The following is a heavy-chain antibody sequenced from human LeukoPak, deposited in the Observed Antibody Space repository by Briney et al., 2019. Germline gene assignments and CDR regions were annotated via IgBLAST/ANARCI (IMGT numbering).Heavy chain of an antibody. CDR2: IIPTFGSR. Sequence: ASVKVSCKASGYTFTSYGISWVRQAPGQGLEWMGGIIPTFGSRDYAQKFQGRLTITADESTTTAYLELSSLRSEDTAVYYCARGDSVPLGGGNLLRVLYFHDWGQGTLVAVSS. CDR1: GYTFTSYG. V-gene: IGHV1-69*13. J-gene: IGHJ1*01. CDR3: ARGDSVPLGGGNLLRVLYFHD. D-gene: IGHD4-23*01.